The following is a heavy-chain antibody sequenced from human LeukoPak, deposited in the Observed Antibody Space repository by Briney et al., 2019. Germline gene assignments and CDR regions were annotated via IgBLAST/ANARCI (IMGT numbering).Heavy chain of an antibody. Sequence: GGSLRLSCVASGFTFSDYYFTWIRQAPGKGLEWISYISSSSGTIYYADSVKGRFTISRDNAKKSLYVQMNSLRAEDTAVYYCARAGKTGRDYWGQGTLVTVSS. CDR2: ISSSSGTI. V-gene: IGHV3-11*04. D-gene: IGHD3-9*01. J-gene: IGHJ4*02. CDR3: ARAGKTGRDY. CDR1: GFTFSDYY.